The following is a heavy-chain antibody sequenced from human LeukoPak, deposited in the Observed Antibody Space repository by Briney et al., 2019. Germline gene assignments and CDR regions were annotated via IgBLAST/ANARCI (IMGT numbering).Heavy chain of an antibody. Sequence: GGSLRLSCAASGFTFSSYSMSWVRQAPGKGLEWVSSISSSSSYIYYADSVKGRFTISRDNSKNTLYLQMNSLRAEDTAVYYCAKDEPFPFAEYFQHWGQGTLVTVSS. CDR3: AKDEPFPFAEYFQH. J-gene: IGHJ1*01. CDR1: GFTFSSYS. V-gene: IGHV3-21*04. D-gene: IGHD1-14*01. CDR2: ISSSSSYI.